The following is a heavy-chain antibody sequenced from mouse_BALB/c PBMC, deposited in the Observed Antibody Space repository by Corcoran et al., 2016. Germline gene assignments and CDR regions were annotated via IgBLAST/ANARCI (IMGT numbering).Heavy chain of an antibody. D-gene: IGHD3-2*01. V-gene: IGHV1-77*01. CDR3: ALDNSGRSAY. CDR2: IYPGSGRT. J-gene: IGHJ3*01. CDR1: GYTFTDCV. Sequence: QVQLQQSGPELVKPGASVKMSCKASGYTFTDCVITWVKQRTGQGLEWIGEIYPGSGRTYYNEKFKGKATPTADKSSNTAYMQHSRLTSEDSTVYVSALDNSGRSAYGCQGTRVTFSA.